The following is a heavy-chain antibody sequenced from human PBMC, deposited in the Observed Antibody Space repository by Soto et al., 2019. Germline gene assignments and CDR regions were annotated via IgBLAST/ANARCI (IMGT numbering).Heavy chain of an antibody. CDR3: AKDQGCSGGSCYPEYYFDY. Sequence: EVQLLESGGGLVQPGGSLRLSCAASGFTFSSYAMSWVRQAPGKGLEGVSAISGRGGSTYYADSVKGRFTISRDNSKHTLYLQMNSLRAEDTAVYYCAKDQGCSGGSCYPEYYFDYWGQVTLVTVSS. V-gene: IGHV3-23*01. CDR1: GFTFSSYA. CDR2: ISGRGGST. D-gene: IGHD2-15*01. J-gene: IGHJ4*02.